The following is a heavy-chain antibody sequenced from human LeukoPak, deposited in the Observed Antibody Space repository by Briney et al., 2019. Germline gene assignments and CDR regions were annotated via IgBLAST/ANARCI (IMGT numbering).Heavy chain of an antibody. J-gene: IGHJ5*02. Sequence: SQTLSLTCTVSGGSISSGGSYWSWIRQHPGKGLEWIGYIYYSGSTYYNPSLKSRVTISVDTSKNQFSLKLSSVTAADTAVYYCARDKGYSSSWESLNLFDPWGQRTLVTVSS. D-gene: IGHD6-13*01. V-gene: IGHV4-31*03. CDR1: GGSISSGGSY. CDR2: IYYSGST. CDR3: ARDKGYSSSWESLNLFDP.